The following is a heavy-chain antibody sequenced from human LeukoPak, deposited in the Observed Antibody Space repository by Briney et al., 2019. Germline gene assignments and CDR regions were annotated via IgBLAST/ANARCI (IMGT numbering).Heavy chain of an antibody. CDR3: ARRTFGGVIAY. V-gene: IGHV4-4*02. CDR1: GGSISSSNW. D-gene: IGHD3-16*02. CDR2: IYHSGST. J-gene: IGHJ4*02. Sequence: SETLSLTCAVSGGSISSSNWWSWVRQPPGKGLEWIGEIYHSGSTNYNPSLKSRVTISVDTSKNQFSLKLSSVTAADTAVYYCARRTFGGVIAYWGQGTLVTVSS.